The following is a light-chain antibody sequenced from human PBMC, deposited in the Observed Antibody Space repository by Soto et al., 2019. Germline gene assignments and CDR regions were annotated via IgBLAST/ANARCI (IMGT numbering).Light chain of an antibody. CDR1: SSDVGAYNY. CDR2: EVS. J-gene: IGLJ1*01. CDR3: RSYTSSSTPYV. V-gene: IGLV2-14*01. Sequence: QSALTQPASVSGSPGQSITISCTGTSSDVGAYNYVSWYQQHPGKAPKLMIHEVSKRPSGVSNRFSGSKSGNTAALTISGLQAKDEADYFCRSYTSSSTPYVFGTGTKVTVL.